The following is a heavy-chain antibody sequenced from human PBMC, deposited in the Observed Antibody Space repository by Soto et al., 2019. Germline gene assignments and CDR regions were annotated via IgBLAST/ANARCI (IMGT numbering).Heavy chain of an antibody. V-gene: IGHV1-69*14. CDR1: GGTFSTSS. Sequence: QVQLVQSGAEVKKPGSSMKVSCKASGGTFSTSSINWVRQAPGQRPEWMGNILPIFGTADYAQKFQYRVKSTEDKSTNPAYMELRSLFSQDTAVYYCARGHEYGGNSDAFDIWGQGTVVTVSS. CDR3: ARGHEYGGNSDAFDI. J-gene: IGHJ3*02. D-gene: IGHD4-17*01. CDR2: ILPIFGTA.